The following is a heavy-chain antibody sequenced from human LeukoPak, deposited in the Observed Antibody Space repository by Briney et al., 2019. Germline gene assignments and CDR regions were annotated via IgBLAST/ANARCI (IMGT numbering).Heavy chain of an antibody. CDR2: INPNSGGT. CDR1: GYTFTGYY. V-gene: IGHV1-2*02. CDR3: AKRGVVIRAVIIVGFHKEAYYFDY. Sequence: ASVKVSCKASGYTFTGYYMHWVRQAPGQGLEWMGWINPNSGGTNYAQKFQGRVTMTRDTSISTAYMELSRLRSDDTAVYFCAKRGVVIRAVIIVGFHKEAYYFDYWGQGALVTVSS. J-gene: IGHJ4*02. D-gene: IGHD3-10*01.